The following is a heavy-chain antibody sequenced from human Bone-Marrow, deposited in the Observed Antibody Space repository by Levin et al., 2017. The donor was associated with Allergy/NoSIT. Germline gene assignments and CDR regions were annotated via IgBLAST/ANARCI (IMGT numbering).Heavy chain of an antibody. CDR3: ARGRGLVRGERTYNWFDR. J-gene: IGHJ5*02. CDR2: INHRGRS. V-gene: IGHV4-34*01. CDR1: GGSFSEWY. Sequence: PGGSLRLSCAVYGGSFSEWYWSWIRQPPGKGLEWIGEINHRGRSNYNPSLKSRVTTSVDTSKNQFSLRLTSVTAADTAVYYCARGRGLVRGERTYNWFDRWGQGTLVTVSS. D-gene: IGHD3-10*01.